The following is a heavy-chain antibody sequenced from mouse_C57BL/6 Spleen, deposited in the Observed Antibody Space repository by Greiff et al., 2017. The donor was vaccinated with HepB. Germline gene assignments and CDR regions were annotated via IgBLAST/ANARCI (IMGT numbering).Heavy chain of an antibody. CDR1: GYTFTSYW. Sequence: VQLQQPGAELVKPGASVKLSCKASGYTFTSYWMHWVKQRPGQGLEWIGMIHPNSGSTNYNEKFKSKATLTVDKSSSTAYMQLSSLPSEDSAVYYCARYHSNYDCGYWGQGTLVTVSA. CDR2: IHPNSGST. D-gene: IGHD2-5*01. CDR3: ARYHSNYDCGY. V-gene: IGHV1-64*01. J-gene: IGHJ3*02.